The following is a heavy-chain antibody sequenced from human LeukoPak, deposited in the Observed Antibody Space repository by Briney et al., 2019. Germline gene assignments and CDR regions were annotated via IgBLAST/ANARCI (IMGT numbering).Heavy chain of an antibody. CDR3: AREWTQHGGGGFYGMDV. CDR1: GFTFSTYA. CDR2: ISGGSGGI. Sequence: GGSLRLSCAASGFTFSTYAMNWVRQAPGKGLEWVSYISGGSGGIYYADSAKGRFTISRDNAKNSLYLQMNSLRAEDTAVYYCAREWTQHGGGGFYGMDVWGQGTTVTVSS. V-gene: IGHV3-48*04. J-gene: IGHJ6*02. D-gene: IGHD2-15*01.